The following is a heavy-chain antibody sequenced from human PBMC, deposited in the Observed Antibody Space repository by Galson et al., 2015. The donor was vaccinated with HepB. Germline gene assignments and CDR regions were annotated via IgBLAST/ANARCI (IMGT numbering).Heavy chain of an antibody. D-gene: IGHD3-3*01. J-gene: IGHJ3*02. V-gene: IGHV3-30*18. CDR3: AKGQIWSGYYSSRRGAFDI. CDR1: GFTFSSYG. Sequence: SLRLSCATSGFTFSSYGMHWVRQAPGKGLEWVAVISYDGSNKYYADSVKGRFTISRDNSKNTLYLQMNSLRAEDTAVYYCAKGQIWSGYYSSRRGAFDIWGQGTMVTVSS. CDR2: ISYDGSNK.